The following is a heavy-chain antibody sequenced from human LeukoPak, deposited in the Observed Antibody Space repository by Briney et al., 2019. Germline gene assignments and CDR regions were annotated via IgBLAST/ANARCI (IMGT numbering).Heavy chain of an antibody. CDR2: ISGSGGST. V-gene: IGHV3-23*01. CDR3: AKRRRVQLWFSPYDY. CDR1: GFTFSSYA. D-gene: IGHD5-18*01. Sequence: GGSLRLSCAASGFTFSSYAMSWVRQAPGKGLEWFSVISGSGGSTYYADSVKGRFTISRDNSKNTLYLQMNSLRAEDTAVYYCAKRRRVQLWFSPYDYWGQGTLVTVSS. J-gene: IGHJ4*02.